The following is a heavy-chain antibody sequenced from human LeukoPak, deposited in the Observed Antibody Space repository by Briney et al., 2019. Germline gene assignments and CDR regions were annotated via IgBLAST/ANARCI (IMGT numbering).Heavy chain of an antibody. CDR1: GGSISSSSYY. CDR2: IYYSGST. CDR3: ARNVLGIFDY. Sequence: SETLSLACTVSGGSISSSSYYWGWIRQPPGKGLEWIGSIYYSGSTYYNPSLKSRVTISVDTSRNQFSLKLSSVTAADTAVYYCARNVLGIFDYWGQGTLVTVSS. V-gene: IGHV4-39*01. D-gene: IGHD7-27*01. J-gene: IGHJ4*02.